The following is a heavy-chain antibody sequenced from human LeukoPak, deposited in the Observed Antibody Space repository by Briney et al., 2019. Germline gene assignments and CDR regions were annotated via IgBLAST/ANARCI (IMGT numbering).Heavy chain of an antibody. CDR2: IYYSGST. D-gene: IGHD6-19*01. V-gene: IGHV4-61*01. CDR3: ATSGYSSGWYGAFDI. CDR1: GGSVSSGSYY. Sequence: PSETLSLTCTVSGGSVSSGSYYWSWIRQPPGKGLEWIGYIYYSGSTNYNPSLKSRVTISVDTSKNQFSLKLSSVTAADTAVHYCATSGYSSGWYGAFDIWGQGTMVTVSS. J-gene: IGHJ3*02.